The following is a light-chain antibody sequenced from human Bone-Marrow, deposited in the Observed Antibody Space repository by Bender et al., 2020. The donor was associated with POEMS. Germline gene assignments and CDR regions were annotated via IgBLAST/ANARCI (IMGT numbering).Light chain of an antibody. CDR1: SSDIGSYNY. J-gene: IGLJ1*01. Sequence: QSALTQPASMSGSPGQSITISCIGTSSDIGSYNYVSWYQQHPGKAPKLMIYDVSDRPSGVSDRFSGSKSGNTASLTISGLQTEDEADYYCSSYTTSGTLGVFGTGTKVTVL. CDR2: DVS. CDR3: SSYTTSGTLGV. V-gene: IGLV2-14*03.